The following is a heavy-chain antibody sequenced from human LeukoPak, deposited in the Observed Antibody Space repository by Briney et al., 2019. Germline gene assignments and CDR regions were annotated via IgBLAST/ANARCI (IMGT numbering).Heavy chain of an antibody. J-gene: IGHJ4*02. D-gene: IGHD6-13*01. CDR3: AREYGSTGYSSSWIDY. V-gene: IGHV4-34*01. CDR2: INHSGST. Sequence: PSETLSLTCAVYGGSFSGYYWSWIRQPPGKGLEWIGEINHSGSTNYNPSLKSRVTISVDTSKSQFSLKLSSVTAADTAVYYCAREYGSTGYSSSWIDYWGQGTLVTVSS. CDR1: GGSFSGYY.